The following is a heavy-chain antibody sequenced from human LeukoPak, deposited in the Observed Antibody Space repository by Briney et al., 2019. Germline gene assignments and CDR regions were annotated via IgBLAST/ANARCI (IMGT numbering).Heavy chain of an antibody. CDR1: GGSISSGGYC. Sequence: SETLSLTCTVSGGSISSGGYCWSWIRQPPGKGLGWIGYIYHSGSTYYNPSLKSRVTISVDRSKNQFSLKLSSVTAADTAVYYCARSSWTGPLGYWGQGTLVTVSS. CDR3: ARSSWTGPLGY. CDR2: IYHSGST. D-gene: IGHD6-13*01. V-gene: IGHV4-30-2*01. J-gene: IGHJ4*02.